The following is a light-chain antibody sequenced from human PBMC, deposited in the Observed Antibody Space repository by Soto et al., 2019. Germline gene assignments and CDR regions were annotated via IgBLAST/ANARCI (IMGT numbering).Light chain of an antibody. CDR3: QQYNNWPT. CDR1: QSVSSN. J-gene: IGKJ5*01. CDR2: GAS. Sequence: EVVLTQSPATLSVSPGERATPSCRASQSVSSNLAWYQQKPGQAPRPLMYGASTRATAIPARFSGSGSGTEFTLTINSLQSEDFAVYYCQQYNNWPTFGQGTLPAVK. V-gene: IGKV3-15*01.